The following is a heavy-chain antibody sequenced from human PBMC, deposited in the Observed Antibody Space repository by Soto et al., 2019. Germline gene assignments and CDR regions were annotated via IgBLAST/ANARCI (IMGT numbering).Heavy chain of an antibody. CDR1: GYTFSTYA. J-gene: IGHJ6*02. V-gene: IGHV1-3*01. CDR3: ARGKGMEENYYYYGLDI. D-gene: IGHD1-1*01. CDR2: INGGTGQT. Sequence: GASVKVSCKASGYTFSTYAMHWVRQAPAQSLEWMGWINGGTGQTRYSQRFQDRVTITRDTPASTANMELTSLTSEDTAVYYCARGKGMEENYYYYGLDIWRQGTTVTVSS.